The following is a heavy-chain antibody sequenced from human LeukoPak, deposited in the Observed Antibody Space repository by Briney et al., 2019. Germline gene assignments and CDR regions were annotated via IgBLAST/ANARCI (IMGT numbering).Heavy chain of an antibody. CDR1: GYTFTGYY. CDR2: IIPIFGTA. Sequence: SVKVSCKASGYTFTGYYMHWVRQAPGQGLEWMGGIIPIFGTANYAQKFQGRVTITADKSTSTAYMELSSLRSEDTAVYYCTRGSIAYYYMDVWGKGTTVTISS. D-gene: IGHD3-22*01. V-gene: IGHV1-69*06. CDR3: TRGSIAYYYMDV. J-gene: IGHJ6*03.